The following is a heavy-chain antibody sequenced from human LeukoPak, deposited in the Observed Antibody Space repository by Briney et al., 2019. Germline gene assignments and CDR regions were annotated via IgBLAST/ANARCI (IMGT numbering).Heavy chain of an antibody. CDR1: GGSFSGYY. J-gene: IGHJ4*02. CDR3: ASSAPYCSGGSCYGY. Sequence: SGTLSLTCAVYGGSFSGYYWSWIRQPPGKGLEWIGEINHSGSTNYNPSLKSRVTISVDTSKNQFSLKLSSVTAADTAVYYCASSAPYCSGGSCYGYWGQGTLVTVSS. CDR2: INHSGST. D-gene: IGHD2-15*01. V-gene: IGHV4-34*01.